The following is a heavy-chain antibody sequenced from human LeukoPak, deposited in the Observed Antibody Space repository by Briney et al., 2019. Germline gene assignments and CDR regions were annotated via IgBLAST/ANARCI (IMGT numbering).Heavy chain of an antibody. V-gene: IGHV3-15*01. CDR2: IKSKAGGGTT. CDR1: GFTFSNAW. CDR3: STAAFH. J-gene: IGHJ4*02. Sequence: GGSLRLSCAASGFTFSNAWMSWVRQAPGKGLEWVGRIKSKAGGGTTDYAAPVKGRISISRDDSKNTLYLQMNSLKTEDTAVYYCSTAAFHWGQGTLVTVSS.